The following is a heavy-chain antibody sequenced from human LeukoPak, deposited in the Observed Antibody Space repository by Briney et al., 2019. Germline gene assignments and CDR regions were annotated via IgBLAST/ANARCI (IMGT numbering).Heavy chain of an antibody. V-gene: IGHV4-34*01. CDR2: INHSGST. D-gene: IGHD3-10*01. Sequence: SETLSLTCAVYGGSFSGYYWSWIRQPPGKGLEWIGEINHSGSTNYNPSLKSRVTISVDTSKNQFSLKLSSVTAADTAVYYCARPSLRWFGEGNWFDPWGQGTLVTVSS. CDR3: ARPSLRWFGEGNWFDP. J-gene: IGHJ5*02. CDR1: GGSFSGYY.